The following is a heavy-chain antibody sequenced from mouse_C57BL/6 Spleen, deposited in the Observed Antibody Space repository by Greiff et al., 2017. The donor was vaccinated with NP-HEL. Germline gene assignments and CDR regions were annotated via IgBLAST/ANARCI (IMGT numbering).Heavy chain of an antibody. V-gene: IGHV14-3*01. D-gene: IGHD2-4*01. CDR3: ARRIYYDYDDGYAMDY. CDR1: GFNIKNTY. J-gene: IGHJ4*01. Sequence: VHVKQSVAELVRPGASVKLSCTASGFNIKNTYMHWVKQRPEQGLEWIGRIDPANGNTKYAPKFQGKATITADTSSNTAYLQLSRLTSEDTAIYYCARRIYYDYDDGYAMDYWGQGTSVTVSS. CDR2: IDPANGNT.